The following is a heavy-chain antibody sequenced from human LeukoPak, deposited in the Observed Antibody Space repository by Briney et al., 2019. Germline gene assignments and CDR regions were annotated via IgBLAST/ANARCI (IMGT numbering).Heavy chain of an antibody. CDR1: GGSISSGDYY. CDR3: ARVLVVVAAPDY. Sequence: PSETLSLTCTVSGGSISSGDYYWSWIRQPPGKGLEWIGYIYHSGSTFYNPSFKSRVAISIDTSKNQFFLKLNSATAADSAVYYCARVLVVVAAPDYWGQGTLVTVSS. CDR2: IYHSGST. V-gene: IGHV4-30-4*01. D-gene: IGHD2-15*01. J-gene: IGHJ4*02.